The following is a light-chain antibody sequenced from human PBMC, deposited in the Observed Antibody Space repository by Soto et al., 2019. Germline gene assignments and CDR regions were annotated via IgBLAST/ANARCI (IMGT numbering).Light chain of an antibody. CDR1: SSDVGSYNR. V-gene: IGLV2-18*02. Sequence: QSVLTQPPSVSGSPGQSVTISCTGTSSDVGSYNRVSWYQQPPGTAPKLMIYEVSNRPSGVPDRFSGSKSGNTASLTISGLQAEDEADYYCSSYTSSSTSLYVFGTGTKATVL. J-gene: IGLJ1*01. CDR2: EVS. CDR3: SSYTSSSTSLYV.